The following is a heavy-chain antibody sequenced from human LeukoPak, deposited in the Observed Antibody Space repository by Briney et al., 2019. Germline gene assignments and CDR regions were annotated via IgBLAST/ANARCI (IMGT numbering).Heavy chain of an antibody. J-gene: IGHJ4*02. D-gene: IGHD3-10*01. Sequence: SQTLSLTCTVSGGSISSGSYCWSWIRQPAGKGLEWIGRIYTSGSTNYNPSLKSRVTISVDTSKNQFSLKLSSVTAADTAVYYCARDRGQEEDYFDYWGQGTLVTVSS. CDR1: GGSISSGSYC. CDR2: IYTSGST. V-gene: IGHV4-61*02. CDR3: ARDRGQEEDYFDY.